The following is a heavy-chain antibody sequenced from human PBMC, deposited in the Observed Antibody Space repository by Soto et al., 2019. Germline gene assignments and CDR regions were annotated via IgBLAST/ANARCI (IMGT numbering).Heavy chain of an antibody. J-gene: IGHJ5*02. V-gene: IGHV1-24*01. Sequence: ASVKVSCKASGYTFTSYYMHWVRQAPGKGLEWMGGFDPEDGETIYAQKLQGRVTMTEDTSTDTAYMELSSLRSEDTAVYYCATDFRGGWSSGGFDPWGQGTLVTVSS. CDR1: GYTFTSYY. CDR2: FDPEDGET. CDR3: ATDFRGGWSSGGFDP. D-gene: IGHD6-19*01.